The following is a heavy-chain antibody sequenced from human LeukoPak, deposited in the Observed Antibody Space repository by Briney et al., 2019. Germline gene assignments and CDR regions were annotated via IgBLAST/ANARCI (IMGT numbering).Heavy chain of an antibody. CDR3: AKGYGGNTQYYYYMDV. J-gene: IGHJ6*03. CDR1: GFTFSDYY. D-gene: IGHD4-23*01. V-gene: IGHV3-23*01. CDR2: ISGSGGST. Sequence: PGGSLRLSCAASGFTFSDYYMSWVRQAPGKGLEWVSAISGSGGSTYYADSVKGRFTISRDNSKNTLYLQMNSLRAEDTAVYYCAKGYGGNTQYYYYMDVWGKGTTVTVSS.